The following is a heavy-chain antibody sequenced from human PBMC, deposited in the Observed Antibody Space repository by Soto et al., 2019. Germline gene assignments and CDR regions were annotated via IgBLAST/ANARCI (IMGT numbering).Heavy chain of an antibody. CDR1: GYTFTSYG. CDR2: ISAYNGNT. D-gene: IGHD2-2*01. CDR3: AKADIVVVPAAKWHPMDV. V-gene: IGHV1-18*01. J-gene: IGHJ6*02. Sequence: ASVKVSCKASGYTFTSYGISWVRQAPGQGLEWMGWISAYNGNTNYAQKLQGRVTMTTDTSTSTAYMELRSLRSDDTAVYYCAKADIVVVPAAKWHPMDVWDQATTVTVSS.